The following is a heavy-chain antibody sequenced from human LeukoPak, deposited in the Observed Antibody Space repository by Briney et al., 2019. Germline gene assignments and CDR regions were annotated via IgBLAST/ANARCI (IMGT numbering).Heavy chain of an antibody. CDR3: ARVRGAVSVDP. CDR2: INPGGGTT. Sequence: ASVKVSCKASGYTFASYYMHWVRQAPGQGLEWMGIINPGGGTTNYAQKFQGRVTMTRDTSTSTVYMELSSLRSEDTALYYCARVRGAVSVDPWGQGTLVTVSS. V-gene: IGHV1-46*01. CDR1: GYTFASYY. J-gene: IGHJ5*02. D-gene: IGHD1-26*01.